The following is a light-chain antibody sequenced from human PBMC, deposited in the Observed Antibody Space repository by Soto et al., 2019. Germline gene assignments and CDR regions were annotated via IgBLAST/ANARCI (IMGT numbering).Light chain of an antibody. V-gene: IGLV4-69*01. CDR2: LNSDGSH. CDR3: QTWGTGILHWV. CDR1: SGHSSYA. J-gene: IGLJ3*02. Sequence: QAVVTQSPSASASLGASVKLTCTLSSGHSSYAIAWHQQQPEKGPRYLMKLNSDGSHSKGDGIPDRFSGSSSGAERYLTIFSLQSEDEADYYCQTWGTGILHWVFGGGTQLTVL.